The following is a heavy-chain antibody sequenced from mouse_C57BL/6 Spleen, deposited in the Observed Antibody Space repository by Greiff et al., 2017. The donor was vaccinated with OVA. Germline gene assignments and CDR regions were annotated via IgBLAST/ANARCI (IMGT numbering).Heavy chain of an antibody. J-gene: IGHJ2*01. V-gene: IGHV1-61*01. CDR2: IYPSDSET. Sequence: QVQLQQPGAELVRPGSSVKLSCKASGYTFTSYWMDWVKQRPGQGLEWIGNIYPSDSETHYNQKFKDKATLTVDKSSSTAYMQLSSLTSEDSAVYYCATCKVKGYYFDYWGQGTTLTVSS. CDR1: GYTFTSYW. D-gene: IGHD1-3*01. CDR3: ATCKVKGYYFDY.